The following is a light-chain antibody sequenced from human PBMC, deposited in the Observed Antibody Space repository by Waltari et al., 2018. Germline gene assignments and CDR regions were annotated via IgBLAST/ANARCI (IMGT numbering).Light chain of an antibody. CDR2: GAS. Sequence: DIQLTQSPSFLSTSVGDRVTITCRASQDISSHLAWYQQKPGKAPRLLVYGASTLHSGVPSRFSGTGSGTEFTLTINNLQPEDFAIYYCQQLIRFPTFTFGQGTKLQIE. J-gene: IGKJ2*01. CDR3: QQLIRFPTFT. CDR1: QDISSH. V-gene: IGKV1-9*01.